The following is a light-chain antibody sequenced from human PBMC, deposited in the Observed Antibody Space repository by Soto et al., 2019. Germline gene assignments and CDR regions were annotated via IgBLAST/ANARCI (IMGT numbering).Light chain of an antibody. CDR2: GAS. Sequence: EIVLTQSPGTLSLSPGERATLSCRASQNIISNYLAWYQQKPGQAPRLLIYGASSRATGIPDRFSGSGSGTDFPLTISRLEPEDSALYFCQRYGTSPPNTFGQGTKLEIK. J-gene: IGKJ2*01. V-gene: IGKV3-20*01. CDR3: QRYGTSPPNT. CDR1: QNIISNY.